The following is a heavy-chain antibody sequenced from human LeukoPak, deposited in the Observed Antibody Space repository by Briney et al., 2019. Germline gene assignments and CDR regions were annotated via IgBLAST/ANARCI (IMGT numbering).Heavy chain of an antibody. CDR2: VSGSGGRT. CDR3: AKESAAAGNVPFDY. Sequence: GGSLRLSCAASGFTFSSYAMSWVRQAPGKGLEWVSTVSGSGGRTYYADSVKGRFTISRDNSKNTLYLQMSSLRAEDTAVYYCAKESAAAGNVPFDYWGQGTLVTVPS. J-gene: IGHJ4*02. D-gene: IGHD6-13*01. CDR1: GFTFSSYA. V-gene: IGHV3-23*01.